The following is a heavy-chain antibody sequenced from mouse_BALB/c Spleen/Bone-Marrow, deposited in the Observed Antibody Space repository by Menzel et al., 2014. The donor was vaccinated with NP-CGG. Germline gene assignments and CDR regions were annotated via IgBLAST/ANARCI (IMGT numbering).Heavy chain of an antibody. Sequence: VQLQQSGTVLARPGASVKMSCKASGYTLTSYWMHWVKRRPGQGLEWIGAIYPGNSDTSYNQKFKGKAKLAAVTSTSTAYMELSSLTNEDSAVYYCTGYVRRYYYAMDYWGQGTSVTVSS. CDR2: IYPGNSDT. D-gene: IGHD2-14*01. CDR3: TGYVRRYYYAMDY. CDR1: GYTLTSYW. J-gene: IGHJ4*01. V-gene: IGHV1-5*01.